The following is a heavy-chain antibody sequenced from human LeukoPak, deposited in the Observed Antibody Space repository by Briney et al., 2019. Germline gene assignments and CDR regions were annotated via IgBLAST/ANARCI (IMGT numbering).Heavy chain of an antibody. J-gene: IGHJ4*02. D-gene: IGHD3-10*01. V-gene: IGHV3-23*01. CDR2: ISGSGGGT. CDR1: GFTFSSYA. Sequence: PGGSLRLSCAASGFTFSSYAMSWVRQAPGKGLEWVSAISGSGGGTYYADSVKGRFTISRDNSKNTLYLQMNSLRAEDTAVYYCASLYDSGSYYNFLDYWGQGTLVTVSS. CDR3: ASLYDSGSYYNFLDY.